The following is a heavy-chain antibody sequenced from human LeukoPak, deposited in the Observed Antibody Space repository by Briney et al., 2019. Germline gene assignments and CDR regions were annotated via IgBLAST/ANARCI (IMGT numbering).Heavy chain of an antibody. V-gene: IGHV3-30-3*01. CDR2: ISYDGSNK. CDR3: ARDPFIVVVPAATGGFDY. J-gene: IGHJ4*02. Sequence: GGSLRLSCAASGFTFSSYAMHWVRQAPGKGLEWVAVISYDGSNKYYADSVKGRFTISRDNSKNTLYLQMNSLRAEDTAVYYCARDPFIVVVPAATGGFDYWGQGTLVTVSS. CDR1: GFTFSSYA. D-gene: IGHD2-2*01.